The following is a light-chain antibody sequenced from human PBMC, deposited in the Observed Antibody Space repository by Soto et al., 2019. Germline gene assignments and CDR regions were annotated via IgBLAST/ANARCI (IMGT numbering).Light chain of an antibody. Sequence: ETVLTQSPATLSLSPGERATLSCRASQSVSSYLAWYQQKPGQAPRLLIYDAVNRATGIPARFSGSGSGTDFTLTIGSLEPEDSGVYYCQQRINWPRTFGGGTRVEIK. CDR2: DAV. CDR1: QSVSSY. V-gene: IGKV3-11*01. CDR3: QQRINWPRT. J-gene: IGKJ4*01.